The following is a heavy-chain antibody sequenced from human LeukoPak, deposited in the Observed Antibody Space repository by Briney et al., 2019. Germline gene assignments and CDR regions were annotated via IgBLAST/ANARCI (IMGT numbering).Heavy chain of an antibody. CDR2: IYYSGST. J-gene: IGHJ4*02. CDR1: GGSISSYY. V-gene: IGHV4-59*01. Sequence: SETLSLTCTVSGGSISSYYRSWIRQPPGKGLEWIGYIYYSGSTNYNPSLKSRVTISVDTSKNQFSLKLSSVTAADTAVYYCARGSGGSCHDYWGQGTLVTVSS. D-gene: IGHD2-15*01. CDR3: ARGSGGSCHDY.